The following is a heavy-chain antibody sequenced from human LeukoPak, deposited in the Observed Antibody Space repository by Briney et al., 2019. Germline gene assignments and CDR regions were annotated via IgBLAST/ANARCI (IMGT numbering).Heavy chain of an antibody. CDR1: GGSFSGYY. CDR3: ARGATMIVVAYYFDY. J-gene: IGHJ4*02. D-gene: IGHD3-22*01. V-gene: IGHV4-34*01. CDR2: INHSGST. Sequence: SETLSLTCAVDGGSFSGYYWSWIRQPPGKGLEWVGEINHSGSTNYNPSLKSRVTISVDTSKNQFSLKLSSVTAADTAVYYCARGATMIVVAYYFDYWGQGTLVTVS.